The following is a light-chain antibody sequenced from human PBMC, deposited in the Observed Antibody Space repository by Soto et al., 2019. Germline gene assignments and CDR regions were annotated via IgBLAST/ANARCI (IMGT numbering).Light chain of an antibody. V-gene: IGKV1-12*01. Sequence: DIQMTQSPSSVSAYVGDSVTITCRASQDISRWLAWYQQKPGKAPRLLIYAASTLESGVPSRFRGSGSGTLFTLTIITLLPEDFATYYCQKADTFPLAFGGGTKLEI. CDR2: AAS. J-gene: IGKJ4*02. CDR1: QDISRW. CDR3: QKADTFPLA.